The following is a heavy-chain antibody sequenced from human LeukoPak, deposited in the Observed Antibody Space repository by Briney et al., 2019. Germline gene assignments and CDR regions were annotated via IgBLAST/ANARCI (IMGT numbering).Heavy chain of an antibody. CDR2: IKQDGSEK. CDR1: GFTFSSYW. J-gene: IGHJ6*03. Sequence: GGSLRLSCAASGFTFSSYWMSWVRQAPGKGLEWVANIKQDGSEKYYVDSVKGRFTISRDNAKNSLYLQMNSLRAEDTAVYYCARDSGEAAAGTDDYYYYYMDVWGKGTTVTVSS. V-gene: IGHV3-7*01. D-gene: IGHD6-13*01. CDR3: ARDSGEAAAGTDDYYYYYMDV.